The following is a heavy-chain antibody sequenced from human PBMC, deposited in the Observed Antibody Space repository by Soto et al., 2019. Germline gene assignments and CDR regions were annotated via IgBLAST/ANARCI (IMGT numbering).Heavy chain of an antibody. J-gene: IGHJ4*02. CDR1: GFTFSNFE. Sequence: VGSLRLFCAASGFTFSNFEMNWVRQVPGKGLEWLSYISFRGTTTYYAGSVRGRFTISRDNAKNSVFLQMDSLRVEDTAIYYCVRDNSHIIVTPFDLWGQGTLVTVSS. V-gene: IGHV3-48*03. CDR2: ISFRGTTT. CDR3: VRDNSHIIVTPFDL. D-gene: IGHD2-21*01.